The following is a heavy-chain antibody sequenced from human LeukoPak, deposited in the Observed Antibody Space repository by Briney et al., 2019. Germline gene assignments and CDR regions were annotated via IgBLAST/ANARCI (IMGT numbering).Heavy chain of an antibody. J-gene: IGHJ4*02. D-gene: IGHD6-19*01. Sequence: WGSLRLSCAASGFTFSSYAMSWVRQAPGQGLEWVSAVSGSGSTYYADSEKGRFTISRDNSKNTLYLQMNSLRAEDTAVYYCAKDSSSSGWVGPFDYWGQGTLVTVYS. CDR1: GFTFSSYA. CDR2: VSGSGST. CDR3: AKDSSSSGWVGPFDY. V-gene: IGHV3-23*01.